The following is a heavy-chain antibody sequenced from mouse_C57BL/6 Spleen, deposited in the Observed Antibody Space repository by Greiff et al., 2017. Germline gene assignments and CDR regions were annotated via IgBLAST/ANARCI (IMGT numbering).Heavy chain of an antibody. D-gene: IGHD3-2*02. Sequence: QVQLQQPGAELVKPGASVKLSCKASGYTFTSYWMQWVKQRPGQGLEWIGEIDPSDSYTNYNQKFKGKATLTVDTSSSTAYMQLSSLTSEDSAVDYCARRQLRLAMDYWGQGTSVTVSS. CDR1: GYTFTSYW. CDR2: IDPSDSYT. V-gene: IGHV1-50*01. CDR3: ARRQLRLAMDY. J-gene: IGHJ4*01.